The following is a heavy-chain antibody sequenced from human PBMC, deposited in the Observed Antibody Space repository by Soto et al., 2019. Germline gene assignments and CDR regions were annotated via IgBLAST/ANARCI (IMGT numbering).Heavy chain of an antibody. Sequence: GVSLRLSCTTSGCTFSRYSMHWFRQAPGKGLEWVTVASKDGGTTFYADSVKGRFTISRYNSKNTLYLQMNSLRIDDTAVYYCAREVVPRQWFFDNWGHGVLLNVSS. CDR2: ASKDGGTT. J-gene: IGHJ4*01. CDR3: AREVVPRQWFFDN. CDR1: GCTFSRYS. V-gene: IGHV3-30-3*01. D-gene: IGHD2-8*01.